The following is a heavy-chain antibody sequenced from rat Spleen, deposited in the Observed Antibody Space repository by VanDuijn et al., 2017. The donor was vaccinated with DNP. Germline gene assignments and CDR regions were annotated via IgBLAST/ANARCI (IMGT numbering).Heavy chain of an antibody. V-gene: IGHV5-25*01. Sequence: EVQLVESGGGLVQPGRSLKLSCAASGFTFSDYDMAWVRQAPTKGLEWVASIRTSGGNTYYRDSVKGRFTVSRDNAKSTLYLQMNSLRSEDMATYYCVRWYNSGSYFDYWGQGVMVTVSS. J-gene: IGHJ2*01. CDR2: IRTSGGNT. D-gene: IGHD4-3*01. CDR1: GFTFSDYD. CDR3: VRWYNSGSYFDY.